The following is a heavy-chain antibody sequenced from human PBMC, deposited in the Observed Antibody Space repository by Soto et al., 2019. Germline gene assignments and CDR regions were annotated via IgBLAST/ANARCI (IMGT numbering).Heavy chain of an antibody. CDR3: ARCMGFDGSGYAFFDS. CDR2: VSSSSSYI. Sequence: EVQLVESGGGLVKPGGSLRLSCAASGFTFSGHTINWVRQAPGKGLEWVSSVSSSSSYIYYADSVKGRFTVSRDNAKKSLYLQMNSLRAGDTAIYYCARCMGFDGSGYAFFDSWGQGTLVTVSS. D-gene: IGHD3-10*01. V-gene: IGHV3-21*01. J-gene: IGHJ4*02. CDR1: GFTFSGHT.